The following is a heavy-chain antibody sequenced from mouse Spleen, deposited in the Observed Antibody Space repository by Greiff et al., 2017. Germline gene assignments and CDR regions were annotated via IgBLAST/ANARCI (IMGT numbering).Heavy chain of an antibody. CDR2: INPGSGGT. D-gene: IGHD2-12*01. V-gene: IGHV1-54*01. Sequence: QVQLQQSGAELVRPGTSVKVSCKASGYAFTNYLIEWVKQRPGQGLEWIGVINPGSGGTNYNEKFKGKATLTADKSSSTAYMQLSSLTSEDTAVYYCARGPPYNSYYSYDGGWYFDVWGAGTTVTVSS. J-gene: IGHJ1*01. CDR1: GYAFTNYL. CDR3: ARGPPYNSYYSYDGGWYFDV.